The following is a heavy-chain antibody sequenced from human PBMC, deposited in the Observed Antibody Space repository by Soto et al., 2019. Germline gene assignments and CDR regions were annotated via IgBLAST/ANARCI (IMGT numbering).Heavy chain of an antibody. J-gene: IGHJ4*02. V-gene: IGHV1-18*01. Sequence: QVQLVQSGAEVKKPEASVKVACKASGYTFTSYGISWVRQAPGQGLEWMGWISAYNGNTNYAQKLQGRVTLTTGTSASPAYMALRSLRSDDTAVYYCARDEAPAKLIAAAGTVDYWGKGTLVTVSS. CDR2: ISAYNGNT. CDR1: GYTFTSYG. D-gene: IGHD6-13*01. CDR3: ARDEAPAKLIAAAGTVDY.